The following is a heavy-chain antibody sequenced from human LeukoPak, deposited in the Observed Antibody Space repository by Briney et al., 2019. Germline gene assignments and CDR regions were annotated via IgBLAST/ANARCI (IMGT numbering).Heavy chain of an antibody. Sequence: SETLSLTCAVYGGSFSNYYWSWIRQPPGKGLEWIGEINHSGSTNYNPSLKSRVTISVDTSKNQFSLKLSSVTAADRAVYYCARDVLSWGYSSGWYPDYWGQGTLVTVSS. V-gene: IGHV4-34*01. CDR2: INHSGST. CDR1: GGSFSNYY. D-gene: IGHD6-19*01. CDR3: ARDVLSWGYSSGWYPDY. J-gene: IGHJ4*02.